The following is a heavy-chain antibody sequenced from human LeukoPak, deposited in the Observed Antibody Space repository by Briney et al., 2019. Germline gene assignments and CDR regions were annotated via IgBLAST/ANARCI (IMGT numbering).Heavy chain of an antibody. D-gene: IGHD1-26*01. V-gene: IGHV4-4*07. J-gene: IGHJ4*02. CDR2: IYTSGST. CDR1: GGSISSYY. CDR3: ARENSGSYREFDY. Sequence: SETLSLTCTVSGGSISSYYWSWIRQPAGKGLEWIGRIYTSGSTNYNASLKSRVSMSVDTSKNQFSLKLSSVTAAGTAVFYCARENSGSYREFDYWGQGTLVTVSS.